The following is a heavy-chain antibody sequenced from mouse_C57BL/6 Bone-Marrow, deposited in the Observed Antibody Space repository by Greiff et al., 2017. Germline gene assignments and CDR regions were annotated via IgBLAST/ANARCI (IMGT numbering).Heavy chain of an antibody. Sequence: QVQLKQPGAELVKPGASVKMSCKASGYTFTSYWITWVKQRPGHGLEWIGDIYPGSGSTNYNEKFKSKATLTVDTSSSTAYMQLSSLTAEDSAVYDCARQLRLVGFAYWGQGTLVTVSA. CDR1: GYTFTSYW. J-gene: IGHJ3*01. D-gene: IGHD3-2*02. CDR2: IYPGSGST. CDR3: ARQLRLVGFAY. V-gene: IGHV1-55*01.